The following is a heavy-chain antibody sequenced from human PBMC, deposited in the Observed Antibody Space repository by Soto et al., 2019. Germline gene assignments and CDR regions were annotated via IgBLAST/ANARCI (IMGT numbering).Heavy chain of an antibody. CDR1: GGSISSSSYY. J-gene: IGHJ4*02. V-gene: IGHV4-39*01. CDR3: ATSDPTRNPIVVVPAAITD. Sequence: QLQLQESGPGLVKPSETLSLTCTVSGGSISSSSYYWGWIRQPPGKGLEWIGSIYYSGSTYYNPSLKSRVTISVDTSKNQFSLKLSSVTAADTAVYYCATSDPTRNPIVVVPAAITDWGQGTLVTVSS. D-gene: IGHD2-2*01. CDR2: IYYSGST.